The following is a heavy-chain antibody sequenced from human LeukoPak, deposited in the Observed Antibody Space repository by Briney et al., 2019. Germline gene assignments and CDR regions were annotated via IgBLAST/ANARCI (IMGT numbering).Heavy chain of an antibody. D-gene: IGHD2-8*01. J-gene: IGHJ6*03. CDR1: GFTFDDYG. V-gene: IGHV3-20*04. CDR2: ISWNGGYT. Sequence: GGSLRLSCAASGFTFDDYGMSWGRQAPGKGLEWVSGISWNGGYTHYADSVKGRFTISRDNAKNSLYLQMNSLRAEDTALYYCARDLMMEGRYFNYYMDVWGEGTTVTVSS. CDR3: ARDLMMEGRYFNYYMDV.